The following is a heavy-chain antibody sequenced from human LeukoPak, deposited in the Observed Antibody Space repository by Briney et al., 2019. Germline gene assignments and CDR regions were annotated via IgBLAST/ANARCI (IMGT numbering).Heavy chain of an antibody. CDR1: GFSFSSYA. CDR3: AKQVFGSSGSFYHFDY. CDR2: ISDSGGRT. Sequence: PGGSLRLSCADSGFSFSSYAMSWVRQAPGKGLEWVSSISDSGGRTYFADSVNGRFTISRDNSKNTLYLQLDSLRAEDTAVYYCAKQVFGSSGSFYHFDYWGQGALVTVSS. D-gene: IGHD3-22*01. V-gene: IGHV3-23*01. J-gene: IGHJ4*02.